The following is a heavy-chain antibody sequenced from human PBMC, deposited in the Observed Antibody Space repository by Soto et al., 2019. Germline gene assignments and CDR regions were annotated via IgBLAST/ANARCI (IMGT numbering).Heavy chain of an antibody. CDR2: ISGGGDRA. Sequence: EVQLLESGGGLVQPGGSLRLSCVGSGFTFINYVMNWVRQTPGKGLEWVSTISGGGDRAFDADTVKGRFTISRDNSKNTVNLQMNSPRADDTAVYYCARKVLGSTSRPDWWYFDLWGRGTLVTVSS. D-gene: IGHD2-2*01. V-gene: IGHV3-23*01. CDR3: ARKVLGSTSRPDWWYFDL. J-gene: IGHJ2*01. CDR1: GFTFINYV.